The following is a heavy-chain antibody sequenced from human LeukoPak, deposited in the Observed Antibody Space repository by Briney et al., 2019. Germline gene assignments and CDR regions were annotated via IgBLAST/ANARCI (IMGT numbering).Heavy chain of an antibody. CDR1: GYTFTGYY. CDR2: IIPIFGTA. CDR3: ARGERYCSSTSCYNYYYMDV. Sequence: ASVKVSCKASGYTFTGYYMHWVRQAPGQGLEWMGGIIPIFGTANYAQKFQGRVTITADESTSTAYMELSSLRSEDTAVYYCARGERYCSSTSCYNYYYMDVWGKGTTVTVSS. D-gene: IGHD2-2*01. V-gene: IGHV1-69*13. J-gene: IGHJ6*03.